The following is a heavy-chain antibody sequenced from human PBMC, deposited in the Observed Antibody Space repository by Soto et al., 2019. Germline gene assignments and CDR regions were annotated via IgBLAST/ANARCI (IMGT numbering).Heavy chain of an antibody. J-gene: IGHJ4*02. CDR1: GFTFRNYA. CDR2: ISYDGSNQ. D-gene: IGHD3-22*01. V-gene: IGHV3-30-3*01. CDR3: ARDDYSSTGRNSGFDY. Sequence: GGSLRLSCAASGFTFRNYAMHWVRQVRQAPGKGPEWVAVISYDGSNQFYADSVKGRFTISRDDSKNTLYLQMSSLRADDTAVYYCARDDYSSTGRNSGFDYWGQGTLVTVSS.